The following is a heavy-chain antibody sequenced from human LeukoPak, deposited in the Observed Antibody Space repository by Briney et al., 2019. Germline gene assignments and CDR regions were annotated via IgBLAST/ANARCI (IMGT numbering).Heavy chain of an antibody. CDR3: AREGYYDSSGYYYGHFDY. CDR1: GGSISSGGYS. CDR2: IYRSGST. Sequence: SETLSLTCAVSGGSISSGGYSWSWIRQPPGKGLEWIGYIYRSGSTYYYPSRKSRVTISVDRSKNQFSLKLSSVTAADTAVYYCAREGYYDSSGYYYGHFDYWGQGTLVTVSS. J-gene: IGHJ4*02. D-gene: IGHD3-22*01. V-gene: IGHV4-30-2*01.